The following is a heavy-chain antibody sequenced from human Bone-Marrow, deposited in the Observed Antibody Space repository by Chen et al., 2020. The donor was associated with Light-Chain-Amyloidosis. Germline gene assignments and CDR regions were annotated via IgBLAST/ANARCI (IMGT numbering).Heavy chain of an antibody. Sequence: LQLEQSGPEEKKPGESRTSSGKVSGYTLPTYWIGWVRQMPGKGLEWMGVIYPDDSDARYSPSFEGQVTISADKSITTAYLQWRSLKASDTAMYYCARRRDGYNFDYWGQGTLVTVSS. J-gene: IGHJ4*02. CDR3: ARRRDGYNFDY. V-gene: IGHV5-51*01. D-gene: IGHD5-12*01. CDR2: IYPDDSDA. CDR1: GYTLPTYW.